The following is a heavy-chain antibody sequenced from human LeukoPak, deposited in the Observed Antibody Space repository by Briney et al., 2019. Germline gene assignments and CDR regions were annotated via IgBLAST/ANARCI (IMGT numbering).Heavy chain of an antibody. J-gene: IGHJ4*02. CDR3: ARAYPPLRTAAAGDQ. CDR2: ISYRSSPI. D-gene: IGHD6-13*01. Sequence: PGGSLRLSCTASGFTFSDCDMSWVRQAPGKRLEWVSSISYRSSPIYYADSVKGRFTISRDNAKNSLYLQMDSLRAGDTAVYYCARAYPPLRTAAAGDQWGQGTLVTVSS. V-gene: IGHV3-21*01. CDR1: GFTFSDCD.